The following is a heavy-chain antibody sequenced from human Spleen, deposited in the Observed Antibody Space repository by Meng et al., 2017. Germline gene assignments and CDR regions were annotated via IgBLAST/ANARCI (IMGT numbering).Heavy chain of an antibody. CDR2: ISGSGLSK. D-gene: IGHD6-19*01. V-gene: IGHV3-23*01. J-gene: IGHJ4*02. Sequence: GESLKISCAASGFTFSNSAMSWVRQAPGKGLEWVSAISGSGLSKYYADSVKGRFTISRDNSENTLYLQMNSLRAEDTAVYYCAKTIPGIAVAGNFDYWGQGTLVTVSS. CDR1: GFTFSNSA. CDR3: AKTIPGIAVAGNFDY.